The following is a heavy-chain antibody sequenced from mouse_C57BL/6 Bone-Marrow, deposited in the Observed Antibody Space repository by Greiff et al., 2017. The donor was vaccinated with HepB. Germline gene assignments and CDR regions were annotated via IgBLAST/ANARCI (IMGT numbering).Heavy chain of an antibody. CDR2: IYPRSGNT. J-gene: IGHJ2*01. V-gene: IGHV1-81*01. Sequence: QVQLQQSGAELARPGASVKLSCKASGYTFTSYGISWVKQRTGQGLEWIGEIYPRSGNTYYNEKFKGKATLTADKSSSTAYIELRSLTSEDSAVYFCAKLYYGSGGTDYWGQGTTLTVSS. CDR3: AKLYYGSGGTDY. D-gene: IGHD1-1*01. CDR1: GYTFTSYG.